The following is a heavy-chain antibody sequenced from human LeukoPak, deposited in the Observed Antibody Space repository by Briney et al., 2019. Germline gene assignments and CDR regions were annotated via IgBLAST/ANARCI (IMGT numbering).Heavy chain of an antibody. V-gene: IGHV3-30-3*01. CDR1: GFTFSSYT. J-gene: IGHJ6*02. Sequence: GGSLRLSCAASGFTFSSYTMHWVRQAPGQGLEWVAVISYDGSNKYYADSAKGRFTISGDTSKNTLYLQMNSLRAEDTAVYYCARDLDWGNSYYYGMDVWGQGTTVTVSS. CDR3: ARDLDWGNSYYYGMDV. D-gene: IGHD7-27*01. CDR2: ISYDGSNK.